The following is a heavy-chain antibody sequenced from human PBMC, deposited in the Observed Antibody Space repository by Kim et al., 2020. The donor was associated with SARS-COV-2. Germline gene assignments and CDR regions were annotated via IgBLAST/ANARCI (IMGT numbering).Heavy chain of an antibody. D-gene: IGHD6-6*01. J-gene: IGHJ4*02. Sequence: SETLSLTCTVSGGSISSYYWSWIRQPPGKGLEWIGYIYYSGSTNYNPSLKSRVTISVDTSKNQFSLKLSSVTAADTAVYYCARDRRYFDYRGQGTLVTVSS. CDR2: IYYSGST. V-gene: IGHV4-59*12. CDR3: ARDRRYFDY. CDR1: GGSISSYY.